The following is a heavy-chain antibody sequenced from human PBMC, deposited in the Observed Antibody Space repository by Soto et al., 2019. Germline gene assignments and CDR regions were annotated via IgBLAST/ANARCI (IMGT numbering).Heavy chain of an antibody. J-gene: IGHJ6*03. D-gene: IGHD3-9*01. V-gene: IGHV3-9*01. CDR2: ISWPSVSI. Sequence: EVQLVEAGGGLVQPGRSLRLSCAASGFTFYDYAMHWFRQSPGKGLEWVSGISWPSVSIGYADTVKGRFTISRDNAKNSLYLQMNSLRAEDTALYYCAKDPGYDIVTGYYTQTKYYYYMHVWVKGTTVTVSS. CDR1: GFTFYDYA. CDR3: AKDPGYDIVTGYYTQTKYYYYMHV.